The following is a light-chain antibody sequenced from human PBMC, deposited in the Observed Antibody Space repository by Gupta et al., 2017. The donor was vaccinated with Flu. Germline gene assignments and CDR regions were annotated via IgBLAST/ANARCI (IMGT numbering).Light chain of an antibody. CDR3: GSYGAVGV. V-gene: IGLV2-14*01. CDR1: NSDIGAYNY. J-gene: IGLJ2*01. CDR2: EVS. Sequence: QSALTQPASVSGSPGQSIAISCTGTNSDIGAYNYVSWYQQHPGKAPKLMIYEVSNRPSGVSTRFSGSKSGNTASLTISGLQAEDEADDYCGSYGAVGVFGGGTKVTVL.